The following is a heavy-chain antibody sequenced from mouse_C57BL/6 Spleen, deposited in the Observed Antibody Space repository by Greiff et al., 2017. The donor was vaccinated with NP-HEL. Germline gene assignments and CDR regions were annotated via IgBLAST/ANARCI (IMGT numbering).Heavy chain of an antibody. J-gene: IGHJ1*03. CDR1: GYTFTSYW. Sequence: VQLQQPGAELVKPGASVKLSCKASGYTFTSYWMHWVKQRPGQGLEWIGMIHPNSGSTNYNEKFTSKATLTVDKSSSTAYMQLSSLTSEDSAVYCCARGALGWYFDVWGTGTTVTVSS. V-gene: IGHV1-64*01. CDR2: IHPNSGST. D-gene: IGHD3-1*01. CDR3: ARGALGWYFDV.